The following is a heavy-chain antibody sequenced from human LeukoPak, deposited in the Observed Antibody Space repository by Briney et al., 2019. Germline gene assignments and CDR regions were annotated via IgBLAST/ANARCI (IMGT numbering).Heavy chain of an antibody. V-gene: IGHV1-69*05. CDR1: GGTLSSYA. D-gene: IGHD6-6*01. CDR3: ARPYSSWASRAFDI. Sequence: APVKVSCKASGGTLSSYAISWVRQAPGQGLEWMGGIIPIFGTANYAQKFQGRVTITTDESTSTAYMELSSLRSEDTAVYYCARPYSSWASRAFDIWGQGTMVTVSS. CDR2: IIPIFGTA. J-gene: IGHJ3*02.